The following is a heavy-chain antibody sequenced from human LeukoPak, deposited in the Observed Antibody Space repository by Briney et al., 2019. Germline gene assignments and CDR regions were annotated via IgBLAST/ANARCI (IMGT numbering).Heavy chain of an antibody. CDR1: GFTFSSYW. Sequence: QTGGSLRLSCAASGFTFSSYWMSWVRQAPGKGLEWVANIKQDGSEIYYVDSVKGRFTISRDNAKNSLYLQMNSLRAEDTAVYYCAREYCSSTSCYLVYYYYYYMDVWGKGTAVTVSS. D-gene: IGHD2-2*01. CDR3: AREYCSSTSCYLVYYYYYYMDV. J-gene: IGHJ6*03. CDR2: IKQDGSEI. V-gene: IGHV3-7*01.